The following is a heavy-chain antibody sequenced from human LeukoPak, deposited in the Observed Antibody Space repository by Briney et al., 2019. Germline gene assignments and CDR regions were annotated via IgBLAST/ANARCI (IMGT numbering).Heavy chain of an antibody. D-gene: IGHD2-15*01. V-gene: IGHV1-46*01. CDR2: INPSGGST. CDR3: ARARGYCSGGSCYGAWGPHYFDY. CDR1: GYTFTSYY. J-gene: IGHJ4*02. Sequence: ASVKVSCKASGYTFTSYYMHWVRQAPGQGLEWMGIINPSGGSTSYAQKFQGRVTMTRDMSTSTVYMALSSLRSEDTAVYYCARARGYCSGGSCYGAWGPHYFDYWGQGTLVTVSS.